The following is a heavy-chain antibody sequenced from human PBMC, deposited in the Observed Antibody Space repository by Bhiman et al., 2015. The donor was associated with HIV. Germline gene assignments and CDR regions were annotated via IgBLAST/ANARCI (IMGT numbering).Heavy chain of an antibody. CDR2: IYSKSNGGTA. CDR3: AREETTLPDY. D-gene: IGHD1/OR15-1a*01. V-gene: IGHV3-15*01. Sequence: EVHLVESGGGLVKPGGSLRLSCAASGFTFTYAWMTWVRRAPGKGLEWVGRIYSKSNGGTADYAAPVKGRFTISRDDSKNTLFLQMNSLRAEDTAVYYCAREETTLPDYWGEGTLVTVSS. CDR1: GFTFTYAW. J-gene: IGHJ4*02.